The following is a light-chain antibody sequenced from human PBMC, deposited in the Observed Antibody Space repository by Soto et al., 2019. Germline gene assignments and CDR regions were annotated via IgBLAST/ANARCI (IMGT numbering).Light chain of an antibody. Sequence: DIQLTQSPSFLSASLGDRVTITCRASQGIGSYLAWYQQKPGKAPRLLIYAASTLQSGVPSRFSGSGSDTEFTLTLSSLQPEDFATYYCQQLNNYPLTFGGGTKVDIK. CDR3: QQLNNYPLT. CDR1: QGIGSY. J-gene: IGKJ4*01. CDR2: AAS. V-gene: IGKV1-9*01.